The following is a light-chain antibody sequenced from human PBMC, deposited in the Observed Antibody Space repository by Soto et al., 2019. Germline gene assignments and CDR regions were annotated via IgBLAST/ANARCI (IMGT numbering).Light chain of an antibody. V-gene: IGKV1-5*03. J-gene: IGKJ1*01. CDR1: QSVNSW. CDR3: QNYDNSPWT. Sequence: DIQMTHSPSTLSASVLYIVTITFRASQSVNSWVASYQQEPGRAPKVLIHKASSLESGVPSRFSGSGSATEFTLTISSLQPDDFATYYCQNYDNSPWTFGQGTKVDIK. CDR2: KAS.